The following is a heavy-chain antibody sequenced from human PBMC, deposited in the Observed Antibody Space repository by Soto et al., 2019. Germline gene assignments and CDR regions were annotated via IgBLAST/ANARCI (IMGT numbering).Heavy chain of an antibody. D-gene: IGHD4-17*01. CDR3: ASLEITVTTKNMYNWFDP. Sequence: SETLSLTCAVSGGSISSSNWWSWVRQPPGKGLEWIGEIYHSGSTNYNPSLKSRVTISVDKSKNQFSLKLSSVTAADTAVYYCASLEITVTTKNMYNWFDPWGQGTLVTVSS. J-gene: IGHJ5*02. CDR2: IYHSGST. V-gene: IGHV4-4*02. CDR1: GGSISSSNW.